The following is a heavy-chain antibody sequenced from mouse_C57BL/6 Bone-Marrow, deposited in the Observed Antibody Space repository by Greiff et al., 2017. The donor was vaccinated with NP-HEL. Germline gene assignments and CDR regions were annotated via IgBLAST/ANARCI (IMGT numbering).Heavy chain of an antibody. J-gene: IGHJ2*01. CDR2: ILPGSGCT. D-gene: IGHD1-1*01. V-gene: IGHV1-9*01. CDR3: ARTGITTVVFDY. Sequence: QVQLKQSGAELMMPGASVKLSCKASGYTFTGYWIEWVKQRPGHGLEWIGEILPGSGCTNYNEQFKGKATFTLDTSSNTAYLQLRSLTTEDSAIYYCARTGITTVVFDYWGQGTTLTVSS. CDR1: GYTFTGYW.